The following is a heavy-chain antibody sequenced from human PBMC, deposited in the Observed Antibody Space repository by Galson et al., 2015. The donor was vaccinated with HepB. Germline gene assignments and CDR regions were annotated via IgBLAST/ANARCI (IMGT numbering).Heavy chain of an antibody. CDR2: ISYDGSNK. J-gene: IGHJ4*02. Sequence: SLRLSCAASGFTFSSYAMHWVRQAPGKGLEWVAVISYDGSNKYYADSVKGRFTISRDNSKNTLYLQMNNLRAEDTAVYYCARASEQRPKYYFDYWGQGTLVTVSS. CDR3: ARASEQRPKYYFDY. V-gene: IGHV3-30*04. CDR1: GFTFSSYA. D-gene: IGHD6-25*01.